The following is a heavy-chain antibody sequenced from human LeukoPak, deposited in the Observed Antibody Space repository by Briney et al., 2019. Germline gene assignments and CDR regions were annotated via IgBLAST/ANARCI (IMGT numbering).Heavy chain of an antibody. D-gene: IGHD2-2*01. CDR2: IYPADSNT. CDR1: GYTFTSNW. CDR3: VRHSRSFSDY. V-gene: IGHV5-51*01. J-gene: IGHJ4*02. Sequence: GESLRISCKGSGYTFTSNWIGWVRQMSGKGLEWVGIIYPADSNTRYSPSFQGQVTISADKSISTAYLHWSSLKASDTAMYYCVRHSRSFSDYWGQGTLVTVSS.